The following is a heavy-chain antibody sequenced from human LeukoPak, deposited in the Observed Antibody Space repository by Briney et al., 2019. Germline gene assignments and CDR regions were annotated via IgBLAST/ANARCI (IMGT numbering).Heavy chain of an antibody. Sequence: ASVKVSCKAFEYSFSDYDIHWVRQAPGQGLEWMGWISAYNGNTNYAQKLQGRVTMTTDTSTSTAYMELRSLRSDDTAVYYCARDVSRVVDHYYFDYWGQGTLVTVSS. CDR3: ARDVSRVVDHYYFDY. D-gene: IGHD3-22*01. CDR1: EYSFSDYD. V-gene: IGHV1-18*01. CDR2: ISAYNGNT. J-gene: IGHJ4*02.